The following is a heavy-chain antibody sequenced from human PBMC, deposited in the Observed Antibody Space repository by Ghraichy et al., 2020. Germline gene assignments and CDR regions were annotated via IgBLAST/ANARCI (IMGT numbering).Heavy chain of an antibody. CDR1: GFTFSDYY. CDR2: ISSSSSYT. D-gene: IGHD2-21*02. V-gene: IGHV3-11*06. Sequence: SCAASGFTFSDYYMSWIRQAPGKGLEWVSYISSSSSYTNYADSVKGRFTISRDNAKNSLYLQMNSLRAEDTAVYYCARGQHIVVVTAPGWEYNWFDPWGQGTLVTVSS. CDR3: ARGQHIVVVTAPGWEYNWFDP. J-gene: IGHJ5*02.